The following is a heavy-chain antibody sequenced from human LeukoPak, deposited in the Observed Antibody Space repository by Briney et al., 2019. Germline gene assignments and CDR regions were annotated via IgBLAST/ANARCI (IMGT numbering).Heavy chain of an antibody. V-gene: IGHV3-33*01. CDR3: ARDLNNWNDGANYYDY. J-gene: IGHJ4*02. CDR2: IWYDGSNK. D-gene: IGHD1-20*01. CDR1: GFTFSSYG. Sequence: PGGSLRLSCAASGFTFSSYGMHWVRQAPGKGLEWVAVIWYDGSNKYYADSVKGRFTISRDNSKNTLYLQMNSLRAEDTAVYHCARDLNNWNDGANYYDYWGQGTLVTVSS.